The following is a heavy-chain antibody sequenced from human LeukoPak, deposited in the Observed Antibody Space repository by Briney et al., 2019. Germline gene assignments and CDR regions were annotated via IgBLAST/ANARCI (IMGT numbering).Heavy chain of an antibody. CDR1: GGSISSYY. Sequence: SETLSLTCTVSGGSISSYYWSWIRQPPGKGLEWIGYIYYSGSTNYNPSLKSRVTISVKTSKNEFSLKLRSVTAADTAVYYCARVTGYRIEDYFDYWGQGTLVTVSS. CDR3: ARVTGYRIEDYFDY. V-gene: IGHV4-59*01. D-gene: IGHD6-13*01. CDR2: IYYSGST. J-gene: IGHJ4*02.